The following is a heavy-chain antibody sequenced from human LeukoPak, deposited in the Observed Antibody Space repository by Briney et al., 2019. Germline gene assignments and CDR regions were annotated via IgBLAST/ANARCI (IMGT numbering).Heavy chain of an antibody. CDR2: IKEDGSEK. D-gene: IGHD1-26*01. Sequence: PGGSLRLSCAASGFSSSSYWMSWVRQPPGKGLEWVANIKEDGSEKNYVDSVKGRFTISRDNAKSSVYLQMNSLRAEDTAMYYCARDRSGSTYYYYGMDVWGQGTTVTVS. J-gene: IGHJ6*02. CDR1: GFSSSSYW. V-gene: IGHV3-7*03. CDR3: ARDRSGSTYYYYGMDV.